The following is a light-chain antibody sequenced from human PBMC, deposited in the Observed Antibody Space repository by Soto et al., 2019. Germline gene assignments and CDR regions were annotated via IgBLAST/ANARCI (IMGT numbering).Light chain of an antibody. V-gene: IGKV1-33*01. J-gene: IGKJ4*01. Sequence: DIQMTQSPSSLSASVGDRVTITCQARQDIKNYLNWYQQKPGKAPTLLIYDASNLKTGVPSRFSGSGSGTHFTFTISSMQPEDIATYYCQHYDHLPPLSFGGGTKVEIK. CDR1: QDIKNY. CDR3: QHYDHLPPLS. CDR2: DAS.